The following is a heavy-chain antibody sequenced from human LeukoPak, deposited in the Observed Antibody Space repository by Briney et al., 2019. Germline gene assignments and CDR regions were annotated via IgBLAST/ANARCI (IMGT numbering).Heavy chain of an antibody. V-gene: IGHV1-69*06. Sequence: ASVKVSCKASGGTFSSYAISWVRQAPGQGLEWMGGIIPIFGTANYAQKFQGRVTITADKSTSTAYMELSSLRSEDTAVYYCARELVAVGEYYFDYWGQGTLVTVSS. CDR2: IIPIFGTA. D-gene: IGHD3-16*01. J-gene: IGHJ4*02. CDR3: ARELVAVGEYYFDY. CDR1: GGTFSSYA.